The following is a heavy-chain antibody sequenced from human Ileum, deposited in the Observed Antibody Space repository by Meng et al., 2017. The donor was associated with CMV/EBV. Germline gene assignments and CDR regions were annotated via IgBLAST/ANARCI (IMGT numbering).Heavy chain of an antibody. CDR2: IWYDGSRT. CDR1: VFTFSSYG. Sequence: SVFTFSSYGMHWVRQAPGKGLEWAALIWYDGSRTFFADSVKGRFTISRDNSKNTLYLQMNSLRAEDTAVYYCAKDRNTAVTTPYFDYWGQGTLVTVSS. D-gene: IGHD4-11*01. V-gene: IGHV3-33*03. CDR3: AKDRNTAVTTPYFDY. J-gene: IGHJ4*02.